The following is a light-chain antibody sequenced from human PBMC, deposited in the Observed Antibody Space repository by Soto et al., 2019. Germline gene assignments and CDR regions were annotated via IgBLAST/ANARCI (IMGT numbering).Light chain of an antibody. CDR1: QSISSY. CDR2: AAS. V-gene: IGKV1-39*01. J-gene: IGKJ4*01. Sequence: DIQMTQSPSSLSASVGDRVTINCRASQSISSYLNWYQQKPGKAPKLLIYAASSLKSGVPSRFSGSGSGTDFTLTISSLQPEDFATYYCQQSYSTPLTFGGGTKVEIK. CDR3: QQSYSTPLT.